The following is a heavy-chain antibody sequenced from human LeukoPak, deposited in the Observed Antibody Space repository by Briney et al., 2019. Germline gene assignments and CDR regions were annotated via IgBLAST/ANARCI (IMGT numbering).Heavy chain of an antibody. Sequence: ASVKVSCTASGYTFTGYYMHCVRQAPGQGLEWIGWINPNSGGTNYAQKFQGRMTMTRDTSISTAYMELSRLRADDTAVYYCARVMGPKSAVDWFDPWGQGTLVTVSS. V-gene: IGHV1-2*02. CDR3: ARVMGPKSAVDWFDP. CDR1: GYTFTGYY. J-gene: IGHJ5*02. D-gene: IGHD6-19*01. CDR2: INPNSGGT.